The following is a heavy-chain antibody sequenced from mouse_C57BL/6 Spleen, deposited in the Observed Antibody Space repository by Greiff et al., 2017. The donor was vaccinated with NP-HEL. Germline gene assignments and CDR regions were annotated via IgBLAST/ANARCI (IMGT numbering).Heavy chain of an antibody. CDR1: GYTFTDYE. CDR3: TRRDDGYYLYAMDY. V-gene: IGHV1-15*01. D-gene: IGHD2-3*01. CDR2: IAPETGGT. Sequence: QVQLKASGAELVRPGASVTLSCKASGYTFTDYEMHWVKQTPVHGLEWIGAIAPETGGTAYNQKFKGKAILTADKSSSTAYMELRSLTSEDSAVYYCTRRDDGYYLYAMDYWGQGTSVTVSS. J-gene: IGHJ4*01.